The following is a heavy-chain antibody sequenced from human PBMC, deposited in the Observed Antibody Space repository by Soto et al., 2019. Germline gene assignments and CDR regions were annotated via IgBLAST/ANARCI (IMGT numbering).Heavy chain of an antibody. CDR2: IYYSGST. CDR1: GGSISSSSYY. Sequence: SETLSLTCTVSGGSISSSSYYWGWIRQPPGKGLEWIGSIYYSGSTYYNPSLKSRVTISVDTSKNQFSLKLSSVTAADTAVYYCARLGSISGSYGWVGWFDPWGQGTLVTVSS. J-gene: IGHJ5*02. CDR3: ARLGSISGSYGWVGWFDP. V-gene: IGHV4-39*01. D-gene: IGHD1-26*01.